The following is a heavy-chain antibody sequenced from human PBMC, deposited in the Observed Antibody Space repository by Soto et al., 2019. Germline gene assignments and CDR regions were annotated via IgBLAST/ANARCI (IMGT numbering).Heavy chain of an antibody. CDR2: IYHSGST. V-gene: IGHV4-30-2*01. Sequence: QLQLQESGSGLVKPSQTLSLTSAVSGGSISSGGYSWSWIRQPPGKGLEWIGYIYHSGSTYYNPSLKSRRTLSEDRSKNQFPLKLSYVDAADTAVYYCAGAGPVTTFLGWFDPWGQGTLVTVSS. CDR1: GGSISSGGYS. D-gene: IGHD3-16*01. CDR3: AGAGPVTTFLGWFDP. J-gene: IGHJ5*02.